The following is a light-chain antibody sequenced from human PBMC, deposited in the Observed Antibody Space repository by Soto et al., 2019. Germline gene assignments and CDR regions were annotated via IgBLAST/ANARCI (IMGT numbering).Light chain of an antibody. CDR1: QSVSSSY. J-gene: IGKJ4*01. V-gene: IGKV3-20*01. Sequence: EIVLTQSPGTLSLSPGERATLSCRASQSVSSSYLAWYQQKPGQAPRLLIYGASSRATGIPDRFSGSGSGIDFTVTISRLEPEDFTVYYCQQYRTFGGGTKLEIK. CDR2: GAS. CDR3: QQYRT.